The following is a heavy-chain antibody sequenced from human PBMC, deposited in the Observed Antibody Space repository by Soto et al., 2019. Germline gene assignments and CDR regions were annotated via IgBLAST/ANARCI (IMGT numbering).Heavy chain of an antibody. D-gene: IGHD6-6*01. CDR2: IYYSGST. V-gene: IGHV4-59*01. CDR3: ARTLEYGSSSGEFYYHYYYMDV. CDR1: GGSIRSSY. Sequence: SETLSLTCTVSGGSIRSSYWSWIRQPPGKGVEWIGHIYYSGSTNYNPSLKSRVTISADTSKNQFSLKLSSVTAADTAVYYCARTLEYGSSSGEFYYHYYYMDVWGKGTTVTVSS. J-gene: IGHJ6*03.